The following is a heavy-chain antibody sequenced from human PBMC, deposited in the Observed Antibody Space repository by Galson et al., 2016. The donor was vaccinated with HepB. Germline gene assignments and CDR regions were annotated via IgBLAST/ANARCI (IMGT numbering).Heavy chain of an antibody. D-gene: IGHD2-2*01. V-gene: IGHV3-21*01. CDR3: ARLGYCTSTRCYSGAFDL. CDR1: GFTFSRNN. CDR2: ISSSGTYI. Sequence: SLRLSCAAAGFTFSRNNMNWVRQAPGKGLEWVSFISSSGTYIYYEDSVKGRFTISRDNAKNSLYLQMSSLGAEDTAVYYCARLGYCTSTRCYSGAFDLWGQGTMVAVSS. J-gene: IGHJ3*01.